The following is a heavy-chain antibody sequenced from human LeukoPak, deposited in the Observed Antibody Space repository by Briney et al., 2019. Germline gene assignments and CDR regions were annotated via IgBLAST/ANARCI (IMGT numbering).Heavy chain of an antibody. J-gene: IGHJ5*02. CDR1: GDSIKGYF. CDR3: ARHRGGRFSESYCDH. CDR2: TYHIGNT. D-gene: IGHD1-26*01. V-gene: IGHV4-59*08. Sequence: SETLPLTCTVSGDSIKGYFWSWMRQSPGKGLEWIGYTYHIGNTDYNPSLESRVTISADTSKNQFSLKLTSVTAADTAVYYCARHRGGRFSESYCDHWGQGILVTVSS.